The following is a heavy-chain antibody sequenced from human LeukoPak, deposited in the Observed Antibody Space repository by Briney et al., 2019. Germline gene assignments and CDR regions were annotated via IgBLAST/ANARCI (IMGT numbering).Heavy chain of an antibody. CDR3: TREAPTTVTTLDY. Sequence: GGSLRPSCAASGFTFSSYNMNWVRQAPGKGLEWVSHISSSSRTIYYADPVRGRFTISRDNAKNSLYLQMNSLRAEDTAVYYCTREAPTTVTTLDYWGRGTLVTVSS. D-gene: IGHD4-17*01. CDR1: GFTFSSYN. CDR2: ISSSSRTI. J-gene: IGHJ4*02. V-gene: IGHV3-48*01.